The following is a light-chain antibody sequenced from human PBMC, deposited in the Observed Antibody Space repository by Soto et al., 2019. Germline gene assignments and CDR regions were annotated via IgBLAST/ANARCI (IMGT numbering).Light chain of an antibody. Sequence: QSVLTQPRSVSGSPGQSVTISCTGTSSDVGGYSYVPWYQQHPGKAPKVMIYDVSKRPSGVPDRFSGSKSGDTASLTISGLQAEDEADYYCCSYAGSYTFVFGSGTKVTVL. CDR2: DVS. CDR1: SSDVGGYSY. V-gene: IGLV2-11*01. J-gene: IGLJ1*01. CDR3: CSYAGSYTFV.